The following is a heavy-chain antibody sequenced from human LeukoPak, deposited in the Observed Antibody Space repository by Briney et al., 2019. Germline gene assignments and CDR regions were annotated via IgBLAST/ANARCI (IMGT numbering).Heavy chain of an antibody. CDR2: INPNSGGT. D-gene: IGHD3-22*01. J-gene: IGHJ6*02. Sequence: ASVKVSCKASRYTFTGYYMHWVRQAPGQGLEWMGWINPNSGGTNYAQKFQGRVTMTRDTSISTAYMELSRLRSDDTAVYYCARGKALDYYDSSGYYYYYYGMDVWGQGTTVTVSS. CDR1: RYTFTGYY. CDR3: ARGKALDYYDSSGYYYYYYGMDV. V-gene: IGHV1-2*02.